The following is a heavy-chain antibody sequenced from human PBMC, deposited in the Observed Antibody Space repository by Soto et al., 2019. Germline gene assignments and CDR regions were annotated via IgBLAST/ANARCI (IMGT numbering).Heavy chain of an antibody. CDR1: GGTFSSYA. D-gene: IGHD6-19*01. Sequence: QVQLVQSGAEVKKPGSSVKVSCKASGGTFSSYAISWVRQAPGQGLEWMGGIIPIFGTANDARKFQGRVTINADEYTSTAYMELSSLRSEDTAEYYCASTPGIAVAGAFDYWGQGTLVTVSS. J-gene: IGHJ4*02. V-gene: IGHV1-69*12. CDR2: IIPIFGTA. CDR3: ASTPGIAVAGAFDY.